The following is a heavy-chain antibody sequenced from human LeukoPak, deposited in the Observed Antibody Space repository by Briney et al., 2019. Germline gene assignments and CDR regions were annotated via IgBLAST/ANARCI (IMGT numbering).Heavy chain of an antibody. CDR3: AAWGVDYGGNFDYSDY. Sequence: SETLSLTCTVSGGSISSYYWSWIRQPAGKGLEWIGRIYTSGSTNYNPSLKSRVTMSVDTSTNQFSLKLSSVTAADTATYYCAAWGVDYGGNFDYSDYWGQGTLVTVSS. CDR1: GGSISSYY. D-gene: IGHD4-23*01. V-gene: IGHV4-4*07. CDR2: IYTSGST. J-gene: IGHJ4*02.